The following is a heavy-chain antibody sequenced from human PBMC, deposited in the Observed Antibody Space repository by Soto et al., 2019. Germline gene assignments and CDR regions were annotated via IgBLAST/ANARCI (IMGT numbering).Heavy chain of an antibody. J-gene: IGHJ5*02. V-gene: IGHV4-59*01. D-gene: IGHD2-2*01. Sequence: SETLSLTCTVSGGSISSYYWSWIRQPPGKGLEWIGYIYYSGSTNYNPSLKSRVTISVDTSKNQFSLKLSSVTAADTAVYYCVRDPVPAALLEWFDPWSQGTLVTVSS. CDR2: IYYSGST. CDR1: GGSISSYY. CDR3: VRDPVPAALLEWFDP.